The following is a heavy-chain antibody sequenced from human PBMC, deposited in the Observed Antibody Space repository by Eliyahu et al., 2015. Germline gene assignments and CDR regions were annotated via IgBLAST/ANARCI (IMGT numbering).Heavy chain of an antibody. V-gene: IGHV1-2*04. CDR3: ARGGRAYTSSWYVGNPQNWFDA. J-gene: IGHJ5*02. CDR1: GYTFTNXF. CDR2: IDPNSGGT. Sequence: QVLLVQSGAEIEKPGASVKVSCKXSGYTFTNXFMHWVRQAPGQGLEWMGWIDPNSGGTNYAQNFQGWVTMTRDTSISTAYMDLSRLRSDDTAVYYCARGGRAYTSSWYVGNPQNWFDAWGQGTLVTVSS. D-gene: IGHD6-13*01.